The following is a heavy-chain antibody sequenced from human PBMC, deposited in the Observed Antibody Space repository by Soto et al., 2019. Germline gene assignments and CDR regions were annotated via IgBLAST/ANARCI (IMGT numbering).Heavy chain of an antibody. Sequence: LRLSCAASGFTFSSYWMHWVRQAPGKGLVWVSRINSDGSSTSYADSVKGRFTISRDNAKNTLYLQMNSLRAEDTAVYYCARARRFSYSGYDRYYFDYWGQGTLVTVSS. D-gene: IGHD5-12*01. V-gene: IGHV3-74*01. J-gene: IGHJ4*02. CDR2: INSDGSST. CDR1: GFTFSSYW. CDR3: ARARRFSYSGYDRYYFDY.